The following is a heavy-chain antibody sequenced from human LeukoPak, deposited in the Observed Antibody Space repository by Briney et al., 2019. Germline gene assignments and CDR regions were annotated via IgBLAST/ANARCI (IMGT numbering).Heavy chain of an antibody. CDR1: GYIFTGYY. V-gene: IGHV1-2*02. J-gene: IGHJ4*02. CDR3: ARVAIAMKLVGFDY. D-gene: IGHD3-22*01. Sequence: GPVKVSCKASGYIFTGYYMHWVRQAPGQGLGWMGWINPNSGGTNYAQKFQGRVTMTRDTSISTAYMDLSSLGSDNTAVYYCARVAIAMKLVGFDYWGQGTLVTVSS. CDR2: INPNSGGT.